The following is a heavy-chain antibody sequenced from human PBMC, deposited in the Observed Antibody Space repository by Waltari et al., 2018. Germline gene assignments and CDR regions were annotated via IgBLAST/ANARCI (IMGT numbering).Heavy chain of an antibody. CDR3: SRGTDAYKSGNY. D-gene: IGHD3-10*01. CDR1: GETFSVYY. CDR2: INPSGNI. Sequence: QVQLQQWGAGLLKPSETLPLTCAVYGETFSVYYCLWTLHSPGKGLEWIGDINPSGNIHYNPSFKSRLSISGDASKIQFSLKLNSMTAADTAVYYCSRGTDAYKSGNYWGQGTLVSVSS. J-gene: IGHJ4*02. V-gene: IGHV4-34*01.